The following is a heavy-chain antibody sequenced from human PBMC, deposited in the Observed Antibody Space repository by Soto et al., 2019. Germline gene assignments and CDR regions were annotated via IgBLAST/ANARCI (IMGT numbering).Heavy chain of an antibody. CDR3: ARDSPISMIADS. D-gene: IGHD3-22*01. J-gene: IGHJ4*02. CDR2: IYYSGTT. CDR1: GGSISGGGYY. V-gene: IGHV4-31*03. Sequence: QVQLQESGPGLVMPSQTLSLTCTVSGGSISGGGYYWSWIRQHPGKGLEWIGYIYYSGTTYYNPSLKSRVNTSIDTSKNQFSLKLSSVTAADTALYYCARDSPISMIADSWGQGTLVTVSS.